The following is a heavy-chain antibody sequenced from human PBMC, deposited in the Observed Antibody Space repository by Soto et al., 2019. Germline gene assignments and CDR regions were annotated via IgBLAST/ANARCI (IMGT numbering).Heavy chain of an antibody. D-gene: IGHD3-3*01. V-gene: IGHV3-23*01. CDR2: ISVSGGST. CDR3: AKDFVPPNSDFWSGYYGSYGMNV. CDR1: GVTVSSYA. J-gene: IGHJ6*02. Sequence: GGALRLSCAASGVTVSSYAMSWVRQAPGKVLEWVSAISVSGGSTYYADSVKGRFTIARDNSKNTPYLQMNSLRAEDTAVYYCAKDFVPPNSDFWSGYYGSYGMNVWGQGTTVPVS.